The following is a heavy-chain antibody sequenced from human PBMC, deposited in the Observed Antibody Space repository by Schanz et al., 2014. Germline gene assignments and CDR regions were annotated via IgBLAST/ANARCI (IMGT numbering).Heavy chain of an antibody. J-gene: IGHJ6*02. V-gene: IGHV3-11*01. CDR1: GFTVTSYY. Sequence: MQLVESGGGLIQPGGSLRLSCAASGFTVTSYYMSWVRQAPGKGLEWISYASSYDTTVSYADSVKGRFTISRDNAKNSVYLQMNSLRVEDTAVYYCARYGFRKFGVVYGLAVWGQGTTVTVS. CDR2: ASSYDTTV. CDR3: ARYGFRKFGVVYGLAV. D-gene: IGHD3-3*01.